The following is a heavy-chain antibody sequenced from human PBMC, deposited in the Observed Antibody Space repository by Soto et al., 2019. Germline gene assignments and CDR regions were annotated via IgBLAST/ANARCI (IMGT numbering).Heavy chain of an antibody. Sequence: QVQLVQSGAEVQKPGASVKVSCKASGYTFTIHDIHWVRQAPGQGLEWMAGLNPHSGKTAYAQKFQGRLTMTGNASTSTAYMELSSLRSEDTAMYYCARVSSIAARRSFDSWGQGTLVTVSS. CDR2: LNPHSGKT. CDR1: GYTFTIHD. CDR3: ARVSSIAARRSFDS. V-gene: IGHV1-8*01. J-gene: IGHJ4*02. D-gene: IGHD6-6*01.